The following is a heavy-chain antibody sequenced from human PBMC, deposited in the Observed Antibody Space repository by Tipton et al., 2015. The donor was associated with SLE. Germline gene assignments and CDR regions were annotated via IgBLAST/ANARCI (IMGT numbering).Heavy chain of an antibody. Sequence: TLSLTCSVSGGSISPYYWSWIRQPPGKGLEWIGYVSDSGSTNYNPSLKSRVTISLDASKNQFSLRLSSVTAADTAVYYCARGQLMGQAAPYIDVWGRGTTVIVSS. CDR2: VSDSGST. CDR1: GGSISPYY. D-gene: IGHD1-1*01. V-gene: IGHV4-59*12. CDR3: ARGQLMGQAAPYIDV. J-gene: IGHJ6*03.